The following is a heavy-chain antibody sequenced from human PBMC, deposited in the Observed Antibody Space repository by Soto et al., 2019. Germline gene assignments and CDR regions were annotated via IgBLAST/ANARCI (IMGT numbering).Heavy chain of an antibody. Sequence: GASVKVSCKASDYIFTSYGISWVRQAPGQGLEWMGRISAYIGDTNYAQKFQGRVTMTTDTSARTAYMELRSLRSDDTAVYYCARGIAAGRGDWLDPWGQGTLVTVSS. J-gene: IGHJ5*02. CDR1: DYIFTSYG. D-gene: IGHD6-13*01. CDR3: ARGIAAGRGDWLDP. V-gene: IGHV1-18*01. CDR2: ISAYIGDT.